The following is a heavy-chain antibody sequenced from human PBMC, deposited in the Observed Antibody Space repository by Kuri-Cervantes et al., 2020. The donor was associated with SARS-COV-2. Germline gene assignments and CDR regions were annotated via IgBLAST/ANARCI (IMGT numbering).Heavy chain of an antibody. CDR2: ISSSSSYI. Sequence: GGSLRLSCAASGFTFSSYSMSWVRQAPGKGLEWVSSISSSSSYIYYADSVKGRFTISRDNAKNSLYLQMNSLRAEDTAVYYCARDGGPREQQLGVWGKGTTVTVSS. CDR3: ARDGGPREQQLGV. D-gene: IGHD6-13*01. J-gene: IGHJ6*04. CDR1: GFTFSSYS. V-gene: IGHV3-21*01.